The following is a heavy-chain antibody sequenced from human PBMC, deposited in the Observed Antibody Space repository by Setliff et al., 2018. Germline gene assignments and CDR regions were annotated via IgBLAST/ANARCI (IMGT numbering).Heavy chain of an antibody. CDR2: MNPNSGNT. D-gene: IGHD3-10*01. Sequence: ASVKVSCKASGYTFSSYDINWVRQATGQGLEWMGWMNPNSGNTGYAQKFQGRVTMTTDTSTSTAYMELRSLRSDDTAVYYCARDSGSGFLDYWGQGTLVTVSS. V-gene: IGHV1-8*02. J-gene: IGHJ4*02. CDR1: GYTFSSYD. CDR3: ARDSGSGFLDY.